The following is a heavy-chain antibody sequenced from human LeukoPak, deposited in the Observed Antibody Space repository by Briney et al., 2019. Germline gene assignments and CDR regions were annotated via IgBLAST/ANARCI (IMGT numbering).Heavy chain of an antibody. V-gene: IGHV1-2*02. J-gene: IGHJ4*02. CDR3: ARDYELGTPGTAYEYFDY. Sequence: ASVKVSCKASGYTFTGYYIHWVRQAPGQGLEWMGWINPNNGGTNYAQRFQGRVTMTRDTSISTVYMELSRLTSDDTAVYYCARDYELGTPGTAYEYFDYWGQGTRVTVSS. D-gene: IGHD1-1*01. CDR2: INPNNGGT. CDR1: GYTFTGYY.